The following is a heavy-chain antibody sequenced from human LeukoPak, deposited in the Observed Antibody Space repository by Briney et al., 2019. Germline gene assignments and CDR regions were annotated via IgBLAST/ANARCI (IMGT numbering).Heavy chain of an antibody. CDR3: ARHASSVTRFDY. CDR1: GYTSTSYY. J-gene: IGHJ4*02. CDR2: IDPVGGNT. Sequence: ASVKVSCKASGYTSTSYYLHWVRQAPGQGFQWMGIIDPVGGNTNYAQEFRGRVTMTRDTSTSTVYLELNSLRSEDTAIYYCARHASSVTRFDYWGQGTLVIVSS. V-gene: IGHV1-46*01. D-gene: IGHD4-17*01.